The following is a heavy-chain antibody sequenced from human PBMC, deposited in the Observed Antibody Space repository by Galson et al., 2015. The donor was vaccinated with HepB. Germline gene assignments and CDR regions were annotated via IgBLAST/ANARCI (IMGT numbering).Heavy chain of an antibody. D-gene: IGHD3-3*01. CDR3: ARLAYNDFWSGYYSDYYYYYMDV. Sequence: SVKVSCKASGYIFTNYDISWVRQAPGQGPEWIGWISVNNGNANYAQRLQGRVTMTTDTSTSTVYMELRSLRSDDTAVYYCARLAYNDFWSGYYSDYYYYYMDVWGRGTTVTVSS. J-gene: IGHJ6*03. CDR1: GYIFTNYD. CDR2: ISVNNGNA. V-gene: IGHV1-18*01.